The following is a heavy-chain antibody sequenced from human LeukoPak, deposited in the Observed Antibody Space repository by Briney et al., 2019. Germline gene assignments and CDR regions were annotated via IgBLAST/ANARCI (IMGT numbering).Heavy chain of an antibody. CDR3: TRGDVLLWFGDPY. V-gene: IGHV3-49*03. CDR2: IRSKAYGGTT. D-gene: IGHD3-10*01. J-gene: IGHJ4*02. CDR1: GFTFGDYA. Sequence: GGSLRLSCTASGFTFGDYAMSWFRQAPGKGLKWVGFIRSKAYGGTTEYAASVKGRFTISRDDSKSIAYLQMNSLKTEDTAVYYCTRGDVLLWFGDPYWGQGTLVTVSS.